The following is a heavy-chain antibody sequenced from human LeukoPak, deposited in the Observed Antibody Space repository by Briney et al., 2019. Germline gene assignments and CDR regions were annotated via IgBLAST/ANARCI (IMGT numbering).Heavy chain of an antibody. Sequence: PGGSLRLSCEASGFTFRDYQMSWIRQAPGKGLEWISYIHSNPKTIYYADSAKGRFTISRDNAKNSLYLQMNSLRVDDTAVYYCARSGYGDYDYWGEGTRVTVSS. D-gene: IGHD4-17*01. CDR1: GFTFRDYQ. CDR2: IHSNPKTI. CDR3: ARSGYGDYDY. J-gene: IGHJ4*02. V-gene: IGHV3-11*01.